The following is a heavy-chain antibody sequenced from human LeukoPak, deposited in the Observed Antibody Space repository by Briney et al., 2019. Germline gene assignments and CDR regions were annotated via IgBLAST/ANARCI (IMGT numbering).Heavy chain of an antibody. D-gene: IGHD4-23*01. Sequence: GGSLRLSCAASGFTFSSYSMNWVRQAPGKGLEWVSYISSSSSTIYYADSVKGRFTISRDNAKNSLYLQMNSLRAEDTAVYYCARDGWGPGVYGGNLVWDSTYYYYGMDVWGQGTTVTVSS. CDR2: ISSSSSTI. CDR3: ARDGWGPGVYGGNLVWDSTYYYYGMDV. V-gene: IGHV3-48*04. CDR1: GFTFSSYS. J-gene: IGHJ6*02.